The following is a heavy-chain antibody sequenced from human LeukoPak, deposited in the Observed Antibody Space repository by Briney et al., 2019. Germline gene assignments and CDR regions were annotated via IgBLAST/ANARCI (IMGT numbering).Heavy chain of an antibody. V-gene: IGHV1-18*01. CDR1: GYTFTNYG. D-gene: IGHD3-3*01. CDR3: ARITYDFWSGYYMPDDP. J-gene: IGHJ5*02. Sequence: ASVKVSCKASGYTFTNYGISWVRQAPGQGLEWMGWISIYNGNTDYAQKLRGRVTMTTDTSTSTAYMELRSLRSVDTAVYYCARITYDFWSGYYMPDDPWGQGTLVTVSS. CDR2: ISIYNGNT.